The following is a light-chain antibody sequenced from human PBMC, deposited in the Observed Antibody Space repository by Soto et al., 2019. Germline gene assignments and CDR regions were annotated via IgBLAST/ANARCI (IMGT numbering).Light chain of an antibody. CDR3: QQANSFPLT. V-gene: IGKV1D-12*01. Sequence: DIQMTQSPSSVSASVGDRFTITCRASQGISIWLAWYQQKPGKAPKLLIYAASSLQSGVPSRFSGSGSGTDFTLTISSLQPEDFATYYCQQANSFPLTFGGGTKVDI. J-gene: IGKJ4*01. CDR1: QGISIW. CDR2: AAS.